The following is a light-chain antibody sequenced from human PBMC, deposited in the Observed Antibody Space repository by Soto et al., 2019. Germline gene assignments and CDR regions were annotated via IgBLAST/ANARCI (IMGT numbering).Light chain of an antibody. J-gene: IGKJ1*01. Sequence: EIVLTQSPGTLSLSPGERATLSCRASQSVTNSYIAWYQQKPGQAPRLLTYGATSRATGIPDRFTGSGSGTEFTLTITRLEPEDFAVYSCQQYGSSPWTFGQGTKVEIK. V-gene: IGKV3-20*01. CDR3: QQYGSSPWT. CDR2: GAT. CDR1: QSVTNSY.